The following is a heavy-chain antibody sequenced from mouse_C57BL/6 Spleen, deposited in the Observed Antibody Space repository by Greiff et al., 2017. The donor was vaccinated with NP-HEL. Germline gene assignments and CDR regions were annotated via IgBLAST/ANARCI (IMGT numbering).Heavy chain of an antibody. CDR1: GFTFSSYA. CDR2: ISSGGDYI. Sequence: EVMLVESGEGLVKPGGSLKLSCAASGFTFSSYAMSWVRQTPEKRLEWVAYISSGGDYIYYADTVKGRFTISRDNARNTLYLQMSSLKSEDTAMYYCTRIYYDYDVYYAMDYWGQGTSVTVSS. CDR3: TRIYYDYDVYYAMDY. J-gene: IGHJ4*01. V-gene: IGHV5-9-1*02. D-gene: IGHD2-4*01.